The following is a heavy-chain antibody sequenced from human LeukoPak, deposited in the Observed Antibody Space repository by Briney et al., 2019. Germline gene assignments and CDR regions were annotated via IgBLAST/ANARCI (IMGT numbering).Heavy chain of an antibody. CDR1: GFSFSDYY. D-gene: IGHD3-10*01. CDR2: ISGGGSTI. J-gene: IGHJ4*02. V-gene: IGHV3-11*01. Sequence: GGSPRLSCAASGFSFSDYYMSWIRQAPGKGLEWVSYISGGGSTIYYADSVKGRFTISRDNAKNSLYLQMNSLRAEDAAVYYCARGFGELYYFDYWGQGTLVTVSS. CDR3: ARGFGELYYFDY.